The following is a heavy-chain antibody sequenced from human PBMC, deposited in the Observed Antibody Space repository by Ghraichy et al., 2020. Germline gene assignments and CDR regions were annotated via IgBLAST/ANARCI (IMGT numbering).Heavy chain of an antibody. J-gene: IGHJ4*02. CDR3: ARAYYDFWSGYPLYFDY. CDR1: GGSISSYY. CDR2: IYYSGST. V-gene: IGHV4-59*01. D-gene: IGHD3-3*01. Sequence: SETLSLTCTVSGGSISSYYWSWIRQPPGKGLEWIGYIYYSGSTNYNPSLKSRVTISVDTSKNQFSLKLSSVTAADTAVYYCARAYYDFWSGYPLYFDYWGQGTLVTVSS.